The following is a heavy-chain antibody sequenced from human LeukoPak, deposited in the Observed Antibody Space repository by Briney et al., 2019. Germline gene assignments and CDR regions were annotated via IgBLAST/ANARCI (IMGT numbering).Heavy chain of an antibody. Sequence: PGGSLRLSCAASGFTFSSYSMSWVRQAPGKGLEWVSAISGSGGSTYYADSVKGRFTISRDNSKNTLYLQMNSLRAEDTAVYYCARDRGVSYYNPKDLIFDYWGQGTLVTVSS. CDR1: GFTFSSYS. CDR3: ARDRGVSYYNPKDLIFDY. CDR2: ISGSGGST. V-gene: IGHV3-23*01. J-gene: IGHJ4*02. D-gene: IGHD1-26*01.